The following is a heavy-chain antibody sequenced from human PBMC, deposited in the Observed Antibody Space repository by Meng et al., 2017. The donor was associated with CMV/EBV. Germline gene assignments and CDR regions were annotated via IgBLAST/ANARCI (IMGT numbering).Heavy chain of an antibody. Sequence: GESLKISCAASGFTFSSYRMNWVRQAPGKGLEWVSSISSSSSYIYYADSVKGRFTISRDNAKNSLYLQMNSLRAEDTAVYYCATNLNCSSTSCSRYFDYWGQGTLVTVSS. D-gene: IGHD2-2*01. CDR1: GFTFSSYR. CDR3: ATNLNCSSTSCSRYFDY. J-gene: IGHJ4*02. CDR2: ISSSSSYI. V-gene: IGHV3-21*01.